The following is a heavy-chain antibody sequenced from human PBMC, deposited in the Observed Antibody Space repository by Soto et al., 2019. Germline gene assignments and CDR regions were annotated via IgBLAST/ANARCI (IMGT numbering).Heavy chain of an antibody. CDR2: ISGYNGAT. D-gene: IGHD6-6*01. J-gene: IGHJ5*02. CDR1: GYRFSGYG. CDR3: AXXPLASRPSWFDP. Sequence: QVQLVQSGPEVRNPGASVRVSCRTSGYRFSGYGISWARLAPGQGLEWMGWISGYNGATQYPQKFQGRVTMTADTSTHTGYMELRSLGVDDTAXYFCAXXPLASRPSWFDPWGPGTLVTVSS. V-gene: IGHV1-18*04.